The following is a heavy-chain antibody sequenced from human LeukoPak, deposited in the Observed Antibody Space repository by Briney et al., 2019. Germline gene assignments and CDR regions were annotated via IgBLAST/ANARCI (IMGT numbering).Heavy chain of an antibody. J-gene: IGHJ6*03. V-gene: IGHV1-69*05. CDR3: ARQIVVVPTATKKGYYYYMDV. CDR1: GGTFSSYA. Sequence: GASVKASCKASGGTFSSYAISWVRQAPGQGLEWMGGIIPIFGTANYAQKFQGRVTITTDESTSTAYMELSSLRSEDTAVYYSARQIVVVPTATKKGYYYYMDVWGKGTTVTVSS. CDR2: IIPIFGTA. D-gene: IGHD2-2*01.